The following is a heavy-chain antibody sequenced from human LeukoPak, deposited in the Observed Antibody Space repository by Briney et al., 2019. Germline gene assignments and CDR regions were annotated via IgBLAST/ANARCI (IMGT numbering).Heavy chain of an antibody. CDR2: ISGSGGST. CDR3: AKDRALYGDLCLDY. J-gene: IGHJ4*02. Sequence: GGSLLLSCAASGFTFSSYAMSWVRQAPGKGLEWVSAISGSGGSTYYADSVKGRVPISSDNPNNTLYLQMNSLRAEDTAVYYCAKDRALYGDLCLDYWGQGTLVTVSS. CDR1: GFTFSSYA. D-gene: IGHD4-17*01. V-gene: IGHV3-23*01.